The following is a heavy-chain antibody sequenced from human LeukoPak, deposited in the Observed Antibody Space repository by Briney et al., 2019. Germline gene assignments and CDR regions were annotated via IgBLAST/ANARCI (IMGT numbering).Heavy chain of an antibody. CDR1: VFTFSSYA. CDR2: ISYDGSNK. J-gene: IGHJ4*02. CDR3: ARDIVVVPAAPGY. Sequence: PGGSLRLSCADSVFTFSSYAMHWVRQAPGKGLEWVAVISYDGSNKYYADSVKGRFTISRDNSKNTLYLQMNSLRAEDTAVYYCARDIVVVPAAPGYWGQGTLVTVSS. V-gene: IGHV3-30-3*01. D-gene: IGHD2-2*01.